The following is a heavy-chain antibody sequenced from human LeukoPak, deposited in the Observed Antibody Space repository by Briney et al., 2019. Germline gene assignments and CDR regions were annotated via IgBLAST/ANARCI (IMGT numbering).Heavy chain of an antibody. Sequence: PGGSLRLSCAATGFTFSSYWMHWVRQGPGKGLVWLSNIKTDGTQTMYADSVKGRFTVSRDNAKDTLYLQMNSLRAEDTGVYYCARDLHWNSIDYWGQGTLVTVSS. V-gene: IGHV3-74*03. D-gene: IGHD1-7*01. J-gene: IGHJ4*02. CDR1: GFTFSSYW. CDR3: ARDLHWNSIDY. CDR2: IKTDGTQT.